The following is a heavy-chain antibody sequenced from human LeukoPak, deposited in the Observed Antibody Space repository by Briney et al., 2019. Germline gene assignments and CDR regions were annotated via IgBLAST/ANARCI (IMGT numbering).Heavy chain of an antibody. D-gene: IGHD3-22*01. V-gene: IGHV3-30-3*01. Sequence: GGSLRLSCAASGFTFSSYSMHWVRQAPGEGLEWVAVISYDGSNKYYADSVKGRFTISRDNSKNTLYLQMNSLRAEDTAVYYCGGDSSGSDAFDIWGQGTMVTVSS. CDR3: GGDSSGSDAFDI. CDR2: ISYDGSNK. J-gene: IGHJ3*02. CDR1: GFTFSSYS.